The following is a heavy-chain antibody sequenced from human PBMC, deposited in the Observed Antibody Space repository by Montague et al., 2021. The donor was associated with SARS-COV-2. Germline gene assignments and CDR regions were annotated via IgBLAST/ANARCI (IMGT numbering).Heavy chain of an antibody. Sequence: RSLSFAASRFSFSSYRMTLIRQAPGKGPEWVATIDRDGYEVYYVDSVKGRFTISRDNARNSLYLQLTSLRGGDTAVYYCARGGRGTSYYWEYWGQGTLVTVSS. D-gene: IGHD2-2*01. CDR3: ARGGRGTSYYWEY. CDR2: IDRDGYEV. V-gene: IGHV3-7*01. J-gene: IGHJ4*02. CDR1: RFSFSSYR.